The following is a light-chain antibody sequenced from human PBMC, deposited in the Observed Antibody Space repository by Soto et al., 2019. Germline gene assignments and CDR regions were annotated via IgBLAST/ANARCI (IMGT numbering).Light chain of an antibody. V-gene: IGLV1-44*01. CDR3: AAWDDSLNGVV. CDR2: SNN. Sequence: QLVLTQPPSASGTPGQRVTISCSGSSSNIGSYTVKWYQQFPGTAPKLLIYSNNERPSGVPDRISGSKSGTSASLAISGLQSEDEADYYCAAWDDSLNGVVFGGGTKLTVL. J-gene: IGLJ2*01. CDR1: SSNIGSYT.